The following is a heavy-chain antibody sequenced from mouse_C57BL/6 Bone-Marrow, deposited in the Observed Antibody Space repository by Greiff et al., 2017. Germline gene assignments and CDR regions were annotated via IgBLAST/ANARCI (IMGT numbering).Heavy chain of an antibody. V-gene: IGHV1-54*01. CDR3: ATYYYGRSGYFDV. CDR2: IDPGSGGP. CDR1: GYAFTNYL. D-gene: IGHD1-1*01. Sequence: VKLMESGAELVRPGTSVKVSCKASGYAFTNYLIEWVKQRPGQGLEWIGVIDPGSGGPDSNEKFKGKATLTAAKSSSTAYMQHSSLTCENSAVYFCATYYYGRSGYFDVWGKGTTVTVSS. J-gene: IGHJ1*03.